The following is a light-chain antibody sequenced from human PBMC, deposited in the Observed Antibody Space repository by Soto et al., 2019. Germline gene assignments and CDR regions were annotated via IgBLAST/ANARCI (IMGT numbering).Light chain of an antibody. CDR3: CSYAGNSLWV. CDR2: DVS. CDR1: SSDVGGSNL. V-gene: IGLV2-11*01. Sequence: QSVLTQPRSVSGSPGQSVTISCTGSSSDVGGSNLVSWYQQHPVKAPKLVIYDVSKRPSGVPDRFSGSKSGNTASLTISGLQAEDEADYYCCSYAGNSLWVFGGGTKLTVL. J-gene: IGLJ3*02.